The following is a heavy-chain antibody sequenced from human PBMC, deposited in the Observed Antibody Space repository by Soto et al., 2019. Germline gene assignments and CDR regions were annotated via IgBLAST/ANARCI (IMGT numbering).Heavy chain of an antibody. CDR2: IIPIIGST. J-gene: IGHJ4*02. CDR1: GGTYSNYA. D-gene: IGHD1-26*01. Sequence: QLVQSGAEVKKPGASVKVSCKASGGTYSNYAISWVRQAPGQGLEWMGAIIPIIGSTDNAQKFQGRVSLTADESTSTVYMVLGSLTSEDTAVYYCAHVGATGTYWGQGTLVTVSS. V-gene: IGHV1-69*01. CDR3: AHVGATGTY.